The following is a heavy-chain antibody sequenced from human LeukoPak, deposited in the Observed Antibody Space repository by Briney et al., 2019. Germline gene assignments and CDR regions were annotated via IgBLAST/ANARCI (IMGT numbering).Heavy chain of an antibody. CDR3: ARGGVLKSVDY. CDR1: GGSISSYY. V-gene: IGHV4-59*01. D-gene: IGHD3-16*01. Sequence: SETLSLTCTVSGGSISSYYWSWIRQPPGKGLEWIGYIYYSGSTNYNPSLKSRVTISVDTSKNQFSLRLSSATAADTAVYYCARGGVLKSVDYWGQGTLVTVSS. J-gene: IGHJ4*02. CDR2: IYYSGST.